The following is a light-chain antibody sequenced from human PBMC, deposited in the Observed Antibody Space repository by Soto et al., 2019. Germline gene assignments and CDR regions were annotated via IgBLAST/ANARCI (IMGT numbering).Light chain of an antibody. Sequence: EIALTQSPGTRSLSPGERGTRSCRAIQSVRSKFVAWYQEKPGQAPRLRIYGASSRATGIPDRFSGSGSGTDFTLTISRLEPEDFAVYYCQQYGSSPPWTFGQGTKVDIK. J-gene: IGKJ1*01. CDR3: QQYGSSPPWT. V-gene: IGKV3-20*01. CDR1: QSVRSKF. CDR2: GAS.